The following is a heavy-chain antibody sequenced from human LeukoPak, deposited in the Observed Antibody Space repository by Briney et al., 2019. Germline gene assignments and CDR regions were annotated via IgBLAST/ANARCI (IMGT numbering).Heavy chain of an antibody. CDR3: ARDGSGSYPY. D-gene: IGHD1-26*01. Sequence: PSETLSLTCTVSGGSISSSSYYWGWIRQPPGKDLEWIASIYYSGFPYYNPSLKSRVTISVDTSKNQFSLTLSSVTAADTAVYYCARDGSGSYPYWGQGTLITVSS. CDR2: IYYSGFP. CDR1: GGSISSSSYY. J-gene: IGHJ4*02. V-gene: IGHV4-39*07.